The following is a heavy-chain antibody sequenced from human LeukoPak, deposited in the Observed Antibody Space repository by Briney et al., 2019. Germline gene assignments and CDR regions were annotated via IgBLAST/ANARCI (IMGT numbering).Heavy chain of an antibody. D-gene: IGHD4-11*01. CDR1: GFDFSNYW. J-gene: IGHJ4*02. CDR2: IKQDGSEK. CDR3: ASNYGG. Sequence: GGSLRLSCAASGFDFSNYWMYWVRQAPGKGLEWVTNIKQDGSEKYYVDSVRGRFTISRDNAKNSLSLQMNSLRAEDTAVYYCASNYGGWGQGTLVTVSS. V-gene: IGHV3-7*03.